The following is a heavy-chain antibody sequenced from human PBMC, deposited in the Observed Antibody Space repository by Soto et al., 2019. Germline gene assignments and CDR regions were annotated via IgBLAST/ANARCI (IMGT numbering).Heavy chain of an antibody. D-gene: IGHD6-19*01. V-gene: IGHV3-48*01. CDR1: GFTFSSYS. J-gene: IGHJ4*02. Sequence: PGESLRRSCEASGFTFSSYSMNWVRQAPGKGLEWVSYISSSSSTIYYADSVKGRFTISRDNAKNSLYLQMNSLRAEDTAVYYCAKEGEHSSGWANFDYWGQGT. CDR2: ISSSSSTI. CDR3: AKEGEHSSGWANFDY.